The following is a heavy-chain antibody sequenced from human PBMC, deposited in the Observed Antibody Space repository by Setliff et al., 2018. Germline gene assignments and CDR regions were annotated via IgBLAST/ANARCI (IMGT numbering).Heavy chain of an antibody. Sequence: ASVKVSCKASGYTFTGRYMHWVRQAPGQGLEWMGWINPYSGGTTYAQKFQGRVTMSRDTSISTAYMELSRLTSDDTAVYFCASKYCEINACQLPVFDYWGQGTLVTVSS. D-gene: IGHD3-9*01. V-gene: IGHV1-2*02. CDR3: ASKYCEINACQLPVFDY. CDR2: INPYSGGT. J-gene: IGHJ4*02. CDR1: GYTFTGRY.